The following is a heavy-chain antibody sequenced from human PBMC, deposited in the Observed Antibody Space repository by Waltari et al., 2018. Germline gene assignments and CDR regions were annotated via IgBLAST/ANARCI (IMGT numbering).Heavy chain of an antibody. J-gene: IGHJ4*02. V-gene: IGHV2-5*02. CDR3: VYSRRGAGSGSRWYYFNY. Sequence: QITLTESGPRQVRPTQTLTLTCTLSGFSLRTDGVGVGWVRQLPTKVLEWLAIVYWDGDKRYSPSLNTSLTITGDTSKNQVVLTMINMDPVDTAAYLCVYSRRGAGSGSRWYYFNYWGQGTLVTVSS. CDR2: VYWDGDK. CDR1: GFSLRTDGVG. D-gene: IGHD6-19*01.